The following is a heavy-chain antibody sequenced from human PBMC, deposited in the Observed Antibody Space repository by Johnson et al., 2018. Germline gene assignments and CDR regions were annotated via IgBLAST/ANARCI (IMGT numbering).Heavy chain of an antibody. CDR1: GFSFSGAA. Sequence: VQLQESGGGLVQPGGSLTLSCAASGFSFSGAAMHWVRQASGKGLEWVGRLRTKTNNYGTAYAQSVKRRFAISRDVSNNTSYLQMNSPKTEDTAMYFCQRWEVNGWYFDLWGRGTLVTVSS. CDR3: QRWEVNGWYFDL. D-gene: IGHD1-26*01. J-gene: IGHJ2*01. CDR2: LRTKTNNYGT. V-gene: IGHV3-73*02.